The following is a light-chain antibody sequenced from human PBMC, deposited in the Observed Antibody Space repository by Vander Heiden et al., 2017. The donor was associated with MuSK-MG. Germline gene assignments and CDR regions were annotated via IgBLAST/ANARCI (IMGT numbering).Light chain of an antibody. Sequence: DIQMTQSPSTLSASVGERVTITCRASQSINSWLAWHQQKPGKAPKILIYDASSLESGVPSRFSGSGSGTEFTLTISSLQPDDFATYYCQQDNSFPFTFGPGTKVDIK. CDR3: QQDNSFPFT. CDR2: DAS. J-gene: IGKJ3*01. V-gene: IGKV1-5*01. CDR1: QSINSW.